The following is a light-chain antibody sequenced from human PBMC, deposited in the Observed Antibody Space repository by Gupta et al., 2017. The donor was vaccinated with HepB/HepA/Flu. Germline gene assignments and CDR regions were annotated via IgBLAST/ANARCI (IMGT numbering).Light chain of an antibody. CDR2: GAS. V-gene: IGKV3-15*01. CDR1: QSVSSN. J-gene: IGKJ1*01. CDR3: QQYNNCPFTWT. Sequence: EIVMTHSPATLSVSPGERATLSCRASQSVSSNLAWYQQKPGQAPRLLIYGASTRATGIPARFSGSGSGTEFTLTISSLQSEDFAVYYCQQYNNCPFTWTFGQGTKVEIK.